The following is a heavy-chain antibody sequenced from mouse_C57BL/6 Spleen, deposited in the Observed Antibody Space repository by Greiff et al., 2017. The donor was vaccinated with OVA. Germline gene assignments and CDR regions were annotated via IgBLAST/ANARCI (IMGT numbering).Heavy chain of an antibody. V-gene: IGHV5-9-1*02. Sequence: EVQVVESGEGLVKPGGSLKLSCAASGFTFSSYAMSWVRQTPEKRLEWVAYISSGGDYIYYAATVKGRFTISRDNARNTLYLQMSSLKSEDTAMYYYTRNWEGYAMDYWGQGTSVTVSS. CDR2: ISSGGDYI. CDR3: TRNWEGYAMDY. CDR1: GFTFSSYA. D-gene: IGHD4-1*01. J-gene: IGHJ4*01.